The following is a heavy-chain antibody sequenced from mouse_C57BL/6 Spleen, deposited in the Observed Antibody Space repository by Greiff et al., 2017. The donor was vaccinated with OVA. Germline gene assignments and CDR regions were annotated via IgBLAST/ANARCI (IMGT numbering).Heavy chain of an antibody. CDR3: AREGSNCLDY. CDR2: ISDGGSYT. CDR1: GFTFSSYA. D-gene: IGHD2-5*01. Sequence: DVKLVESGGGLVKPGGSLKLSCAASGFTFSSYAMSWVRQTPEKRLEWVATISDGGSYTYYPDNVKGRFTISRDNAKNNLYLQMSHLKSEDTAMYYCAREGSNCLDYWGQGTTLTVSS. V-gene: IGHV5-4*01. J-gene: IGHJ2*01.